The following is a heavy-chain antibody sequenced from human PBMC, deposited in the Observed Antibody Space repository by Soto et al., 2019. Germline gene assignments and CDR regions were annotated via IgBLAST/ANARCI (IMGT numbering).Heavy chain of an antibody. J-gene: IGHJ4*02. Sequence: GGSLRLSCAASGFTFSSYAMSWVRQAPVNGLEFVSAISGIFGSTYYADSVKGRFTISRYNSKNTLYLQMNSLGAEDTAVYYCEKDLRGISGEHPKYWGQGTLVTVSS. CDR3: EKDLRGISGEHPKY. CDR2: ISGIFGST. D-gene: IGHD3-3*01. V-gene: IGHV3-23*01. CDR1: GFTFSSYA.